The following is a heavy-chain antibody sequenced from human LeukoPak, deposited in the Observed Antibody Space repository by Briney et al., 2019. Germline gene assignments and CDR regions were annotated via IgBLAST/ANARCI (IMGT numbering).Heavy chain of an antibody. CDR1: GYTLTSYG. CDR3: ARVRYYDFWSGYYTDYYFDY. V-gene: IGHV1-18*01. CDR2: ISAYNGNT. D-gene: IGHD3-3*01. Sequence: GASVKVSCKASGYTLTSYGISWVRQAPGQGLEWMGWISAYNGNTNYAQKLQGRVTMTRDMSTSTVYMELSSLRSEDTAVYYCARVRYYDFWSGYYTDYYFDYWGQGTLVTVSS. J-gene: IGHJ4*02.